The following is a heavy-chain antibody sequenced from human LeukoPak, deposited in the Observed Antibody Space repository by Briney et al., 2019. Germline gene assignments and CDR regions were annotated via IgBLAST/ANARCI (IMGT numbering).Heavy chain of an antibody. V-gene: IGHV4-59*01. J-gene: IGHJ3*02. CDR1: GGSISSYY. CDR3: ARDAVIPAAMVDAFDI. Sequence: SETLSLTCTVSGGSISSYYWSWVRQPPGKGLEWIGYIYYSGSTNYNPPLKSRVTISVDTSKNQFSLKLSSVTAADTAVYYCARDAVIPAAMVDAFDIWGQGTMVTVSS. CDR2: IYYSGST. D-gene: IGHD2-2*01.